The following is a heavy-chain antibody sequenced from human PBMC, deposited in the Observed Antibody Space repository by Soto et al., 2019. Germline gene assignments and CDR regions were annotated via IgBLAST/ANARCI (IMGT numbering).Heavy chain of an antibody. J-gene: IGHJ6*02. D-gene: IGHD3-16*01. CDR3: AKSPSMGGAYQRGDYGMDV. V-gene: IGHV3-9*01. CDR2: ISWNSGSI. Sequence: PGGSLRLCCAASGFTFDDYAMHWVRQAPGKGLEWVSGISWNSGSIGYADSVKGRFTISRDNAKNSLYLQMNSLRAEDTALYYCAKSPSMGGAYQRGDYGMDVWGQGTTVTVSS. CDR1: GFTFDDYA.